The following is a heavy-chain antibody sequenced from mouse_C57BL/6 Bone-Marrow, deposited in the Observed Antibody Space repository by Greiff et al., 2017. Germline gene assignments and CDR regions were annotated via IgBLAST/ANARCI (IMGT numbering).Heavy chain of an antibody. Sequence: VQLQQSGAELARPGASVKLSCKASGYTFTSYGISWVKQRTGQGLEWIGEIYPRSGNTYYNEKLKGKATLTADKSSSTAYMELRSLTSEDSAVYFCARGRYDGSSPLFAYWGQGTLVTVSA. D-gene: IGHD1-1*01. V-gene: IGHV1-81*01. CDR2: IYPRSGNT. CDR3: ARGRYDGSSPLFAY. J-gene: IGHJ3*01. CDR1: GYTFTSYG.